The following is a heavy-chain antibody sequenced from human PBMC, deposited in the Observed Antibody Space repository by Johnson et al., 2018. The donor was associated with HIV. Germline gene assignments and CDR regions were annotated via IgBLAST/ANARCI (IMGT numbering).Heavy chain of an antibody. J-gene: IGHJ3*02. Sequence: QVQLVESGGDLVKPGGSLRLSCGASEFILSDYYISWVRQAPEKGLEWISYISSSGGTILYADSVKGRYTIARDIAKNTLYLQMNSLRAEDTAVYYCAGDGRGLDAFDIWGQGTVVTVSS. CDR1: EFILSDYY. D-gene: IGHD3/OR15-3a*01. CDR2: ISSSGGTI. V-gene: IGHV3-11*04. CDR3: AGDGRGLDAFDI.